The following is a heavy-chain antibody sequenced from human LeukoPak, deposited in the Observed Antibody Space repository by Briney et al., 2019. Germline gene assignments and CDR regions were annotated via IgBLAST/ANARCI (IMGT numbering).Heavy chain of an antibody. J-gene: IGHJ4*02. CDR3: ARDRLGNYYLFDF. Sequence: ASVKVSCKASGYTFTGYYMHWVRQAPGQGLEWMGRINPDSGDTNYAQKFQGRVTMTRDTSINTAYMELSRLTSDDTAVYCCARDRLGNYYLFDFWGQGTLVTVSS. CDR1: GYTFTGYY. V-gene: IGHV1-2*06. D-gene: IGHD1-26*01. CDR2: INPDSGDT.